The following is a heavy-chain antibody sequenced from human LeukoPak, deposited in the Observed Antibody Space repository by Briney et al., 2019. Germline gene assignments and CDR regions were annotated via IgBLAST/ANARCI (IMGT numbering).Heavy chain of an antibody. CDR2: INHRGST. CDR1: GGSFSGYY. D-gene: IGHD3-3*01. J-gene: IGHJ6*02. Sequence: PSETLSLTCAVYGGSFSGYYWSWIRQPPGKGLEWIGEINHRGSTNYNPSLKSRVTISVDTSKNQFSLKLSSVTAADTAVYYCARGSLRFLGVWGQGTTVTVSS. V-gene: IGHV4-34*01. CDR3: ARGSLRFLGV.